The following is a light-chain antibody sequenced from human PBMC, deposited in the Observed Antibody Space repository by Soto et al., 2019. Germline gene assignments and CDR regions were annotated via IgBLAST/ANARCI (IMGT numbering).Light chain of an antibody. J-gene: IGLJ1*01. CDR3: CSYTTSNTRQIV. CDR1: SSDVCGYNY. Sequence: QSVLTQPASVSGSPGQSITISCTGTSSDVCGYNYVSWYQHHPSKAPKLMIYDVSNRPSGVSNRFSGSKSGNTASLTISGLQPEDEADYYCCSYTTSNTRQIVFGTGTKVTVL. V-gene: IGLV2-14*03. CDR2: DVS.